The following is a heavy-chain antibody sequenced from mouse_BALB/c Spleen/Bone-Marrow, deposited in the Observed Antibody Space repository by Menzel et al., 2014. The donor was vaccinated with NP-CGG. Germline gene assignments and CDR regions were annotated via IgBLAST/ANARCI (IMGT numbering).Heavy chain of an antibody. CDR1: GYAFSSYW. J-gene: IGHJ2*01. Sequence: QVQLKQSGAELVRPGSSVKISCKASGYAFSSYWMNWVKQRPGQGLEWIGQIYPGDGDTNYSGKFKGKATLTADGSSSTAYMQLSSLTSEDSAVYFCAFGNYDFDYWGQGTTLTVSS. CDR3: AFGNYDFDY. CDR2: IYPGDGDT. D-gene: IGHD2-1*01. V-gene: IGHV1-80*01.